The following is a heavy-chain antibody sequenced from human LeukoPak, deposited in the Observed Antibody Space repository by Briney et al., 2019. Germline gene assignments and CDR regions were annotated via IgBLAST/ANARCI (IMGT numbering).Heavy chain of an antibody. CDR3: ARAAPIAVAGGSANDYFDY. D-gene: IGHD6-19*01. CDR2: ISYEGSNK. V-gene: IGHV3-30*04. Sequence: HPGGSLRLSCAASGLTFSSYAMHWVRQAPGKGLEWVAVISYEGSNKYYADSVKGRFTISRDNSKNTLYLQMNSLRAEDTAVYYCARAAPIAVAGGSANDYFDYWGQGTLVIVSS. CDR1: GLTFSSYA. J-gene: IGHJ4*02.